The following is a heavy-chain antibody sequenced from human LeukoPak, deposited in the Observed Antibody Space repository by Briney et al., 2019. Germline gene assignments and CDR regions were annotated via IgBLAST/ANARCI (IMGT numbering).Heavy chain of an antibody. Sequence: GGSLRLSCAASGSTFSSYWMHWVRQAPGKGLVWVSRINSDGSSTSYADSVKGRFTISRDSAKNTLYLQMNSLRAEDTAVYYCARDSVYRTGWFDPWGQGTLVTVSS. J-gene: IGHJ5*02. CDR2: INSDGSST. CDR3: ARDSVYRTGWFDP. D-gene: IGHD1-14*01. V-gene: IGHV3-74*01. CDR1: GSTFSSYW.